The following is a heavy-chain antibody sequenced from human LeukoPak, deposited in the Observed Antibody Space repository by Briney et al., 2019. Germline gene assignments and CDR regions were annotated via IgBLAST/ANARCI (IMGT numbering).Heavy chain of an antibody. V-gene: IGHV3-30*02. Sequence: GGSLRLSCAASGFTFSSYGMHWVRQAPGKGLEWVAFIRYDGSNKYYADSVKGRFTISRDNSKNTLYLQMNSLRAEDTAVYYCARDRPSDQFLFYQTFDCWGQGTLVAVSS. CDR3: ARDRPSDQFLFYQTFDC. CDR2: IRYDGSNK. J-gene: IGHJ4*02. CDR1: GFTFSSYG. D-gene: IGHD2/OR15-2a*01.